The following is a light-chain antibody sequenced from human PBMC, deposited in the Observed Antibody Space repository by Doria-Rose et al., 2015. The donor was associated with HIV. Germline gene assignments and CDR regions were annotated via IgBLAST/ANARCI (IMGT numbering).Light chain of an antibody. CDR1: SSDVGGFGY. Sequence: QPVLTQPASVSGSPGQSITISCTGTSSDVGGFGYVSWYQQHPGKAPKLMIYDVSNRPSGVSNRLSGSKSGDTASLIISGLQAEDEADYYCNSYTTSSTHNYVFGTGTKVTVL. V-gene: IGLV2-14*03. J-gene: IGLJ1*01. CDR2: DVS. CDR3: NSYTTSSTHNYV.